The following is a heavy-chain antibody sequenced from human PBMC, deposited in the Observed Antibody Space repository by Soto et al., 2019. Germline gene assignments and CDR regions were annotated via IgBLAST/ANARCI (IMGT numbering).Heavy chain of an antibody. CDR1: GFTFSSYA. V-gene: IGHV3-23*01. Sequence: EVQLLESGGGLVQPGGSLRLSCAASGFTFSSYAMSWVRQAPGKGLEWVSAISGSGGSTYYADSVKGRFTISRDNSKNALYLQRNSLRADDTAVYYCAKGGVPAAFTMYYYGMDVWGQGTTVTVSS. CDR2: ISGSGGST. CDR3: AKGGVPAAFTMYYYGMDV. J-gene: IGHJ6*02. D-gene: IGHD2-2*01.